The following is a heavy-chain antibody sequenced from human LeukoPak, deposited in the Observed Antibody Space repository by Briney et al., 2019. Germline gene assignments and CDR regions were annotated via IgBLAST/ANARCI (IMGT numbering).Heavy chain of an antibody. Sequence: GGSLRLSCAASGFTFSSYWMSWVRQAPGKGLEWVANINQDGSEKYFVDSVKGRFTISRDNAKNSLYLQMNSLKTEDTAVYYCTRRAHSKVFDIWGQGTMVTVSS. CDR2: INQDGSEK. J-gene: IGHJ3*02. CDR1: GFTFSSYW. CDR3: TRRAHSKVFDI. V-gene: IGHV3-7*03.